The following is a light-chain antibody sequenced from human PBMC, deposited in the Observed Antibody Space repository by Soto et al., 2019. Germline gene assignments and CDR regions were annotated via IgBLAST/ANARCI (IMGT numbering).Light chain of an antibody. J-gene: IGKJ1*01. CDR1: QSISSW. Sequence: DIQMTQSPSTLSASVGDRVTITCRASQSISSWLAWYQQKPGKAPKLLIYKASNLESGVPSRFSGSGSGTEFTLTISSLQPDDFGTYYCQEYSGIWTFGQGTKVDIK. CDR2: KAS. V-gene: IGKV1-5*03. CDR3: QEYSGIWT.